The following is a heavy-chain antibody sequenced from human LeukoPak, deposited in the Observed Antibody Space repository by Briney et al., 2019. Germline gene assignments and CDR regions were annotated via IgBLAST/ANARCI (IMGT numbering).Heavy chain of an antibody. Sequence: GGSLRLSCAASGFIFSDAWMSGVRQAPGKGLEWVGRIKRKSDGGTIDYAAPVKGRFSISRDDSKNTLYLQMNSLKTEDTAIYYCTTLIAVPGADYWGQGTLVTVSS. D-gene: IGHD6-19*01. J-gene: IGHJ4*02. CDR3: TTLIAVPGADY. V-gene: IGHV3-15*01. CDR1: GFIFSDAW. CDR2: IKRKSDGGTI.